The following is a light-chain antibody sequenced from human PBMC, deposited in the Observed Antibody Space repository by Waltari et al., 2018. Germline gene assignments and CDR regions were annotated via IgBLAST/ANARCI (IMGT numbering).Light chain of an antibody. J-gene: IGLJ2*01. V-gene: IGLV2-14*03. CDR1: SSAAGVADS. Sequence: QSALPQPASVSGSPGPSITISCPGSSSAAGVADSVSWYEDHPGQAPKVIIYDVNKRPSGVSDRFSGSKSGNTASLTISGLQAEDEATFYCSSQSTKNGVIFGGGTKVTVL. CDR2: DVN. CDR3: SSQSTKNGVI.